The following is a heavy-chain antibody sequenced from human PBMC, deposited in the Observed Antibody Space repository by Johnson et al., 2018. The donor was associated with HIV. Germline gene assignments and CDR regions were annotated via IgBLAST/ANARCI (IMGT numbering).Heavy chain of an antibody. CDR1: GFTVTNYH. V-gene: IGHV3-20*04. J-gene: IGHJ3*02. CDR2: INWNGGST. D-gene: IGHD7-27*01. CDR3: ASGDELGDDAFDI. Sequence: VQLVESGGGLIQPGGSLRLSCAASGFTVTNYHMSWVRQAPGKGLEWVSGINWNGGSTGYADSVKGRFTISRDNAKNSLYLQMNSLRAEDTSLYYCASGDELGDDAFDIWGQGTMVTVSS.